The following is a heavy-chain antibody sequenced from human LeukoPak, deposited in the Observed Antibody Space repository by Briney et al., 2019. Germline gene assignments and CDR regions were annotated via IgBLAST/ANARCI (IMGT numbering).Heavy chain of an antibody. J-gene: IGHJ6*02. CDR2: IVVGSGNT. CDR1: GFTFTSSA. Sequence: SVKVSCKASGFTFTSSAVQWVRQARGQRLEWIGWIVVGSGNTNYAQKFQERVTITRDTSTSTVYMELSSLRSEDTAVYYCAMTIAAAPEPNYYGMDVWGQGTTVTVSS. V-gene: IGHV1-58*01. CDR3: AMTIAAAPEPNYYGMDV. D-gene: IGHD6-13*01.